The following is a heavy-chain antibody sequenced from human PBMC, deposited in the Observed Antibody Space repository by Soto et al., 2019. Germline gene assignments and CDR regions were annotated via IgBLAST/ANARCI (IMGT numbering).Heavy chain of an antibody. CDR2: IYHSGTT. V-gene: IGHV4-38-2*01. Sequence: SETLSVTCPVSSYSISSGYYWGCIRQPPGKGLEWIGSIYHSGTTYDNPSLKSRVSLSVDMSKNQFSLKLSSVTAADTAVYYCARLLYDSRGYYYFDYGGQGILVSVSS. CDR1: SYSISSGYY. CDR3: ARLLYDSRGYYYFDY. D-gene: IGHD3-22*01. J-gene: IGHJ4*02.